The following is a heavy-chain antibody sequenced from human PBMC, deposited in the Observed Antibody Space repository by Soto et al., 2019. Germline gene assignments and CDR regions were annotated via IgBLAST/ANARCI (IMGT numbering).Heavy chain of an antibody. CDR3: AGTTSHQWYYMDV. D-gene: IGHD1-7*01. J-gene: IGHJ6*03. V-gene: IGHV6-1*01. Sequence: SQTLSLTCVISGDSVSSNSAAWNWIRLSPSRGLEWLARTYYRSGWYNDYAVSVRSRITVNPDTSKNQFSLQLTSVTPEDTAVYYCAGTTSHQWYYMDVWGKGTTVTVSS. CDR2: TYYRSGWYN. CDR1: GDSVSSNSAA.